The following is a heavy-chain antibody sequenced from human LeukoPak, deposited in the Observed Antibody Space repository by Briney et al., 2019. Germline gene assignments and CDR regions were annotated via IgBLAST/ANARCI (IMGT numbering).Heavy chain of an antibody. CDR1: GFALSSHW. J-gene: IGHJ4*02. D-gene: IGHD3-10*01. CDR2: VNRDGSET. V-gene: IGHV3-7*01. Sequence: GGSLRLSCAASGFALSSHWMTWVRQVPGRGPEWVANVNRDGSETYYLDSVKGRFTISRDNAKNALYLQMNSLRAEDTAVYYCARAQGMFDYWGQGTLVTVSS. CDR3: ARAQGMFDY.